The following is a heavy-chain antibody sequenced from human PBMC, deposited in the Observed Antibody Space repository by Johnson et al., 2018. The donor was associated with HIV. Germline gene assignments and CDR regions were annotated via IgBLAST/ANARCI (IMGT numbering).Heavy chain of an antibody. D-gene: IGHD6-6*01. CDR2: ISYDGSNK. V-gene: IGHV3-30*14. CDR1: GFTFSSYA. J-gene: IGHJ3*02. CDR3: ARSYSSSSHDAFDI. Sequence: QVQLVESGGGVVQPGRSLRLSCAASGFTFSSYAMYWVRQAPGKGLEWVAVISYDGSNKYYPGSVKGRFTISRENAKNSLYLQMNSLRAGDTAVYYCARSYSSSSHDAFDIWGQGTMVTVSS.